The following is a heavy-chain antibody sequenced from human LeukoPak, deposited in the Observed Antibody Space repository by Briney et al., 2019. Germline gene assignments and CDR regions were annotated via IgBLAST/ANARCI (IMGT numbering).Heavy chain of an antibody. Sequence: GSLRLSCAASGFTFSSYAMHWVRQAPGKGLEWVAVISYDGSNKYYADSVKGRFTISRDNSKNTLYLQMNSLRAEDTAVYCCARDGDLYGSGSYSDYWGQGTLVTVSS. CDR2: ISYDGSNK. CDR3: ARDGDLYGSGSYSDY. D-gene: IGHD3-10*01. J-gene: IGHJ4*02. CDR1: GFTFSSYA. V-gene: IGHV3-30*04.